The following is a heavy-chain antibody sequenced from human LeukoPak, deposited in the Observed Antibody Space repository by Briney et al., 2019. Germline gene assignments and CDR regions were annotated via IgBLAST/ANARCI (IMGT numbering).Heavy chain of an antibody. D-gene: IGHD1-26*01. CDR2: ISGSGGST. J-gene: IGHJ4*02. CDR1: GFTVSSNY. CDR3: AKTGRGTTTFRYFDY. V-gene: IGHV3-23*01. Sequence: GGSLRLSCAASGFTVSSNYMSWVRQAPGKGLEWVSVISGSGGSTYHADSVKGRFTISRGNSKNTLFLQMNSLRAEDTAVYYCAKTGRGTTTFRYFDYWGQGTLVTVSS.